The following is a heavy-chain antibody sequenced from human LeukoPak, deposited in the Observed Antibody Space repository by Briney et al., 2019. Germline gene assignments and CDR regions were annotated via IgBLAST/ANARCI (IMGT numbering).Heavy chain of an antibody. V-gene: IGHV3-30-3*01. D-gene: IGHD3-22*01. CDR3: ARRSGVCYDSSGSPFQH. CDR2: ISYDGSNK. CDR1: VFTFSSYA. Sequence: GGSLRLSCAASVFTFSSYAMHWVRQAPGKGLECVAVISYDGSNKYYADSVKGRFNIYRDNSKHTLYLQMNSLRAEDTAVYYCARRSGVCYDSSGSPFQHWGQGTLVTVSS. J-gene: IGHJ1*01.